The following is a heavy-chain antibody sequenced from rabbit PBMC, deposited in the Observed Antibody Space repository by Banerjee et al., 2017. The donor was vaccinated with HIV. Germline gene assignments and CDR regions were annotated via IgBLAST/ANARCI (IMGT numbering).Heavy chain of an antibody. D-gene: IGHD4-2*01. Sequence: EESGGDLVKPEGSLTLTCTASGFSFSSSYWICWVRQAPGKGLEWIACIDTGSSESTYYASWVNGRFTISKTSSTTVTLQMTSLTAADTATYFCARGEAGYGGCPLKLWGQGTLVTVS. J-gene: IGHJ4*01. CDR2: IDTGSSEST. V-gene: IGHV1S45*01. CDR1: GFSFSSSYW. CDR3: ARGEAGYGGCPLKL.